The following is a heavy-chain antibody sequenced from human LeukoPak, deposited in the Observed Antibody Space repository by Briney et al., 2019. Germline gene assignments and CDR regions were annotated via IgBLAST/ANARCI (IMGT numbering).Heavy chain of an antibody. CDR2: IYYSGST. CDR3: ARGSSWSYYYYYGMDV. J-gene: IGHJ6*02. CDR1: GGSISSGGYY. Sequence: SETLSLTCIVSGGSISSGGYYWSWIRQHPGKGPEWIGYIYYSGSTYYNPSLKSRVTISVDTSKNQFSLKLSSVTAADTAVYYCARGSSWSYYYYYGMDVWGQGTTVTVSS. V-gene: IGHV4-31*03. D-gene: IGHD6-13*01.